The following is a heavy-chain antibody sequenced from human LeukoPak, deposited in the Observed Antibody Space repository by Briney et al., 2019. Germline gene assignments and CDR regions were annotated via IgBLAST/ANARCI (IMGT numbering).Heavy chain of an antibody. D-gene: IGHD3-22*01. J-gene: IGHJ4*02. V-gene: IGHV3-48*03. CDR2: ISSSGSTI. Sequence: GGSLRLSCAAPGFTFSTYEMNWVRQAPGKGLEWVSYISSSGSTIYYADSVKGRFTISRDNAKNSLYLQMNSLRAEDTAVYYCARDNYDSSTPYYFDYWGQGTLVTVSS. CDR3: ARDNYDSSTPYYFDY. CDR1: GFTFSTYE.